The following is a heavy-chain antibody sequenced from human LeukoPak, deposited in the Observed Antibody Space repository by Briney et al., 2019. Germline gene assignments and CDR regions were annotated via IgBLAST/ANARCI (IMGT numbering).Heavy chain of an antibody. CDR1: GFTFSNYA. J-gene: IGHJ4*02. CDR2: ISGSGGRA. V-gene: IGHV3-23*01. CDR3: AKDRYNHDSSGYYYVSHN. Sequence: GGSLRLSCAASGFTFSNYAMSWVRQAPGKGLGLEWVSAISGSGGRAFHADSVKGRFTISRDNSKNTLYLQMNSLRAEDTAVYYCAKDRYNHDSSGYYYVSHNWGRGTLVTVSS. D-gene: IGHD3-22*01.